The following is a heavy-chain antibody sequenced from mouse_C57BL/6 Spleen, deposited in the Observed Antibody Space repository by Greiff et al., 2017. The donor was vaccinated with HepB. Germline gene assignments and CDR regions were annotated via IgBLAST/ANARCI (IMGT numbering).Heavy chain of an antibody. Sequence: VHVKQSGPELVKPGASVKISCKASGYSFTGYYMNWVKQSPEKSLEWIGEINPSTGGTTYNQKFKAKATLTVDKSSSTAYMQLKSLTSEDSAVYYCARYYGSSYVRYFDVWGTGTTVTVSS. CDR2: INPSTGGT. V-gene: IGHV1-42*01. CDR1: GYSFTGYY. J-gene: IGHJ1*03. D-gene: IGHD1-1*01. CDR3: ARYYGSSYVRYFDV.